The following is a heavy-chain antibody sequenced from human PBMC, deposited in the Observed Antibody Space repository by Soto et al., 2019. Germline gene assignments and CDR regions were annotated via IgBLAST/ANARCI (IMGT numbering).Heavy chain of an antibody. D-gene: IGHD3-10*01. V-gene: IGHV1-18*01. CDR3: ARDPYYYGSGSNQNNWFDP. CDR1: GYTFTSYG. J-gene: IGHJ5*02. Sequence: ASVKVSCKASGYTFTSYGISWVRQAPGQGREWMGWISAYNGNTNYAQKLQGRVTMTTDTSTSTAYMELRSLRSDDTAVYYCARDPYYYGSGSNQNNWFDPWGQGXLVTVSS. CDR2: ISAYNGNT.